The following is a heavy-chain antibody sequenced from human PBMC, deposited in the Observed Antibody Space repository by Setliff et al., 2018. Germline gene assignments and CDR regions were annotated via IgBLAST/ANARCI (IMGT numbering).Heavy chain of an antibody. J-gene: IGHJ6*02. CDR3: ASTDYDILTGYYPYGMDV. CDR2: INHSGST. V-gene: IGHV4-34*01. CDR1: GFTFSDYY. D-gene: IGHD3-9*01. Sequence: GSLRLSCAASGFTFSDYYMSWIRQPPGKGLEWIGEINHSGSTNYNPSLKSRVTISVDTSKYQFSLKLSSVTAADTAVYYCASTDYDILTGYYPYGMDVWGQGTTVTVSS.